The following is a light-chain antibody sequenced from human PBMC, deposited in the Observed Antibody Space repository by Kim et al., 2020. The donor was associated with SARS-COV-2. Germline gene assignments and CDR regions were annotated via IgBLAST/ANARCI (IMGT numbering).Light chain of an antibody. Sequence: ALGQTVRITCQGDSLRTYYASWYQQKPGQVPILVIYGKNNRPSGIPDRFSGSSSGNTASLTVTGAQAVDEADYYCNSRDNSGDHVVFGGGTQLTVL. CDR2: GKN. V-gene: IGLV3-19*01. CDR3: NSRDNSGDHVV. J-gene: IGLJ2*01. CDR1: SLRTYY.